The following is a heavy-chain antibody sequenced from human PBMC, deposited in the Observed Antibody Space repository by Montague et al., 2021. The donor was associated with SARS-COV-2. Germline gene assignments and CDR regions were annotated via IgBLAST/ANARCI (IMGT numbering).Heavy chain of an antibody. CDR1: GFTFSSYA. Sequence: SLRLSCAASGFTFSSYAMSWVRQAPGKGLKWVSAISGSGGSTYYADSVKGRFTISRDNSKNTLYLQMNSLRAEDTVVYYCAKTLMTTVTTWAFDIWGQGTMVTVSS. V-gene: IGHV3-23*01. CDR2: ISGSGGST. D-gene: IGHD4-17*01. CDR3: AKTLMTTVTTWAFDI. J-gene: IGHJ3*02.